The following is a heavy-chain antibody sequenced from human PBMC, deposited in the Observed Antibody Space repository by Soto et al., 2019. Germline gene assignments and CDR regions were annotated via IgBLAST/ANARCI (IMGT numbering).Heavy chain of an antibody. D-gene: IGHD6-6*01. CDR2: IWYDGSNK. CDR1: GFTFSSYG. Sequence: GGSLRLSCAASGFTFSSYGMHWVRQAPGKGLEWVAVIWYDGSNKYYADSVKGRFTISRDNARNSVFLHLSSLRAEDTAVYYCARDNDGAQFASSYNDLWGQGTLVTVSS. J-gene: IGHJ5*02. V-gene: IGHV3-33*01. CDR3: ARDNDGAQFASSYNDL.